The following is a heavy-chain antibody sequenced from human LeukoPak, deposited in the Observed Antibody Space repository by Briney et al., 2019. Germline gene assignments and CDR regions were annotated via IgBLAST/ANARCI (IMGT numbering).Heavy chain of an antibody. V-gene: IGHV3-7*01. CDR3: ARCSGYHWPSAFDI. CDR1: GFTFSSYW. Sequence: SGGSLRLSCAASGFTFSSYWMSWVRQAPGKGLEWVANIKQDGSEKYYVDSVKGRFTISRDNAKNSLYLQMNSLRAEDTAVYYCARCSGYHWPSAFDIWGQGTMVTVSS. J-gene: IGHJ3*02. CDR2: IKQDGSEK. D-gene: IGHD3-22*01.